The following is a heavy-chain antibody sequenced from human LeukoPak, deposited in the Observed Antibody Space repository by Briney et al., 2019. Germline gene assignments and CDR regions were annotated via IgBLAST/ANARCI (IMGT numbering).Heavy chain of an antibody. J-gene: IGHJ4*02. V-gene: IGHV5-51*01. CDR1: GYNFPTYW. CDR3: ARTYSSDRLHYFDY. CDR2: IYPDDSDT. D-gene: IGHD6-25*01. Sequence: GESLKISCKGSGYNFPTYWIGWVRQMPGKGLEWIGIIYPDDSDTRYSPSFQGQVSISADKSINTAYLQWSSLKASDTAIYYCARTYSSDRLHYFDYWGQGALVTVSS.